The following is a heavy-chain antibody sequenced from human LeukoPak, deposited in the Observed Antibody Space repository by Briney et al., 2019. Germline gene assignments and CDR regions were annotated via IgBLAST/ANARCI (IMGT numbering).Heavy chain of an antibody. D-gene: IGHD5-24*01. CDR2: MNPNSGNT. J-gene: IGHJ4*02. V-gene: IGHV1-8*03. Sequence: GASVKVSCKASGYTFTSYDINWVRQATGQGLEWMGWMNPNSGNTGYAQKFQGRVTITTNTSTSTAYMELSGLRSEDTAVYYCARVMPWDGYNPYYFDYWGQGTLVTVSS. CDR3: ARVMPWDGYNPYYFDY. CDR1: GYTFTSYD.